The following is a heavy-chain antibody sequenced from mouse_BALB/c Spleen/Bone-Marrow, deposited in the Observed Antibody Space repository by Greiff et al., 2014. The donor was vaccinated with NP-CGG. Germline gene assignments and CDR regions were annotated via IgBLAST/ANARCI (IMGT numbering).Heavy chain of an antibody. Sequence: VTLVESGPGLVAPSQSLSIICTVSGFSLTTYGVHWVRQPPGKGPEWLGVLWADGSTNYNSALMSRLSISKDNSKSQVFLKMNSLQTDDTAMYYCARITTATGAMDYWGQGTSVTVSS. CDR1: GFSLTTYG. J-gene: IGHJ4*01. CDR2: LWADGST. V-gene: IGHV2-9*02. CDR3: ARITTATGAMDY. D-gene: IGHD1-2*01.